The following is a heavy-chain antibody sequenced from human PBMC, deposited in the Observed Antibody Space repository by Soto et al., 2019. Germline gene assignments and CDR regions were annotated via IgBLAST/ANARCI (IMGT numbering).Heavy chain of an antibody. Sequence: SETLSLTCSVSGGSISGSYWSWIRQSPGKGLEWLGYVYYTGSTNYSPSLRSRVSISVDTSKNEFSLRLSSVTAADTAVYFCVRDGTKTLRDCFDLWGQGISVTVSS. V-gene: IGHV4-59*01. CDR2: VYYTGST. CDR3: VRDGTKTLRDCFDL. J-gene: IGHJ5*02. CDR1: GGSISGSY. D-gene: IGHD1-1*01.